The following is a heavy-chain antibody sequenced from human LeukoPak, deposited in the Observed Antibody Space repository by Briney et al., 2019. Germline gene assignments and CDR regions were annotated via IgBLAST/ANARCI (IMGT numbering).Heavy chain of an antibody. J-gene: IGHJ3*02. CDR1: GFTFGDYA. V-gene: IGHV3-66*01. CDR3: ASEKNGAFDI. D-gene: IGHD1-1*01. Sequence: GGSLRLSCTASGFTFGDYAMSWVRQAPGKGLEWVSVIYSGGSTYYADSVKGRFTISRDNSKNTLYLQMNSLRAEDTAVYYCASEKNGAFDIWGQGTMVTVSS. CDR2: IYSGGST.